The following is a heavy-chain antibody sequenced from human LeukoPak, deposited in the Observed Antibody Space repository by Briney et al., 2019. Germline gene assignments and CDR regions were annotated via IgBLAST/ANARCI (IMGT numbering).Heavy chain of an antibody. CDR2: IYTSGST. D-gene: IGHD6-13*01. Sequence: KPSETLSLTCTVSGGSISSHYWSCLRQPAGKGLEWIGRIYTSGSTNYNPSLKSRVTMSVDTSKNQFSLKLSSVTAADTAVYYCARAGAVAGLGLFDYWGQGTLVTVSS. CDR1: GGSISSHY. CDR3: ARAGAVAGLGLFDY. V-gene: IGHV4-4*07. J-gene: IGHJ4*02.